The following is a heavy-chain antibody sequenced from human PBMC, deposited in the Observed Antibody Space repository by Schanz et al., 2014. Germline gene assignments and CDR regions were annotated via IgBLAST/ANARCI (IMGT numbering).Heavy chain of an antibody. J-gene: IGHJ4*02. Sequence: QVQLVESGGGLVQPGRSLRLSCAASGFTFSRSGMHWVRQAPGKGLEWVSVIAGDGGGPNYVDSVKGRFTISRDNSDNTLYLQMNNLRAEDTAVYYCARGSGTFDSWGQGTLVTVSS. D-gene: IGHD3-3*01. CDR3: ARGSGTFDS. V-gene: IGHV3-NL1*01. CDR1: GFTFSRSG. CDR2: IAGDGGGP.